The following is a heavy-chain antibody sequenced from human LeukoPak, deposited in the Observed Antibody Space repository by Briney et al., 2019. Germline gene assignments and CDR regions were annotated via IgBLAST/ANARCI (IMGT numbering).Heavy chain of an antibody. Sequence: PGGSLRLSCAASGFTFSSYAMSWVRQAPGKGLEWVSAISGSGGSTYYADSVKGRFTISRDNSKNTLYLQMNSLRAEDTAVYYCAKVGNYYGSGSQRSGSYYFDYWGQGTLVTVSS. J-gene: IGHJ4*02. D-gene: IGHD3-10*01. V-gene: IGHV3-23*01. CDR2: ISGSGGST. CDR1: GFTFSSYA. CDR3: AKVGNYYGSGSQRSGSYYFDY.